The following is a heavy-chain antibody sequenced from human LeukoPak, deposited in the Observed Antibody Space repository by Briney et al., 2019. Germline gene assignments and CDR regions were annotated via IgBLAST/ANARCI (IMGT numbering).Heavy chain of an antibody. CDR2: IYHSGST. J-gene: IGHJ6*02. Sequence: PSGTLSLTCAVSGSSIRSSNWRSWVRQPPGKGLEWIGEIYHSGSTNYNPSLKSRVTISVDKSKNQFSLKLSSVTAADTAVYYCARRSRWFGDPLTYYGMDVWGQGTTVTVSS. CDR1: GSSIRSSNW. CDR3: ARRSRWFGDPLTYYGMDV. V-gene: IGHV4-4*02. D-gene: IGHD3-10*01.